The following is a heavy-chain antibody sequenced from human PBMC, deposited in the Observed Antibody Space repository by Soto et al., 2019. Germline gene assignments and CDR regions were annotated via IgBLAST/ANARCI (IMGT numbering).Heavy chain of an antibody. J-gene: IGHJ6*02. D-gene: IGHD3-3*02. V-gene: IGHV3-7*05. Sequence: EVQLVESGGGLVQPGGSLRLPCAVSGFTFSNYWMSWVRQAPGKGLEWVANIKKDGSEKYYVDSVKGRFIISRDNGKKSLYLQMNDLRAEDTAVYYCAAILGMDVWGQGTTVTVSS. CDR3: AAILGMDV. CDR1: GFTFSNYW. CDR2: IKKDGSEK.